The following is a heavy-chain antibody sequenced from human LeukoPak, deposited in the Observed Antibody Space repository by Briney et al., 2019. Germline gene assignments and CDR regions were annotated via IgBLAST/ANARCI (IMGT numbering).Heavy chain of an antibody. Sequence: ASVKVSCKASGYTFTGYYMHWVRQAPGQGLEWMGWINPKSGGTNYAQKFQGRVTMTRDTSIHTAYMALSRLRSDDTAVYYCARDLTDIVVVPAAIGEYRYYFDYWGQGTLVTVSS. V-gene: IGHV1-2*02. CDR3: ARDLTDIVVVPAAIGEYRYYFDY. J-gene: IGHJ4*02. CDR1: GYTFTGYY. D-gene: IGHD2-2*02. CDR2: INPKSGGT.